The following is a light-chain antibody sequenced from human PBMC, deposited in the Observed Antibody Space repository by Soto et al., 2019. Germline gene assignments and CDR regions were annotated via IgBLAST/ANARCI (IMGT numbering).Light chain of an antibody. CDR3: QQRSNWPPLRT. CDR1: QSVSSN. V-gene: IGKV3-15*01. Sequence: EIVMTQSPATLSVSPGERATLSCRANQSVSSNLAWYQQKPGQAPRLLISGASTRATGIPDRFSGSGSGTEFTLTISSLQSEDFAVYYCQQRSNWPPLRTFGGGTKVDIK. CDR2: GAS. J-gene: IGKJ4*01.